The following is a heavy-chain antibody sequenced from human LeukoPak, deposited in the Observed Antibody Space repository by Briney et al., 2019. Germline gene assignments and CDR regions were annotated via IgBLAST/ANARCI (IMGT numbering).Heavy chain of an antibody. CDR2: ISGSGGST. CDR1: GFTFSSYS. D-gene: IGHD2-2*01. Sequence: GGSLRLPCAASGFTFSSYSMSWVRQAPGKGLEWVSGISGSGGSTDYADSVKGRFTISRDNSKNTLYLQMNSRRVEDTAVYYCAKDPGYQVVYCFDYWGQGTLVTVSS. V-gene: IGHV3-23*01. CDR3: AKDPGYQVVYCFDY. J-gene: IGHJ4*02.